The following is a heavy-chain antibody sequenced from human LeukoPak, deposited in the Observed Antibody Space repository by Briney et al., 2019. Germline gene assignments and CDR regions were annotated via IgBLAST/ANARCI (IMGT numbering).Heavy chain of an antibody. J-gene: IGHJ3*02. Sequence: QSGGSLRLSCAASGFTFDDYAMHWVRHAPGKGLEWVSGISWNSGSIGYADSVKGRFTISRDNAKNSLYLQMNSLRAEDTALYYCAKASIWLSGWYMSAFDIWGQGTMVTVSS. CDR3: AKASIWLSGWYMSAFDI. V-gene: IGHV3-9*01. D-gene: IGHD6-19*01. CDR2: ISWNSGSI. CDR1: GFTFDDYA.